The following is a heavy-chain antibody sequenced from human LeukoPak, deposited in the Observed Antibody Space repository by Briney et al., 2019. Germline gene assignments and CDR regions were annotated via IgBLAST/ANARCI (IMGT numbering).Heavy chain of an antibody. V-gene: IGHV1-8*01. Sequence: GASVTVSCKASGYTFTSYDINWARQAPGQGLEWMGWMNPNSGNAGYAQKFQGRVTMTRNTSISTAYMELSSLRSEDTAVYYCARGRTGEVNDWGQGTLVTVSS. D-gene: IGHD7-27*01. CDR2: MNPNSGNA. CDR3: ARGRTGEVND. J-gene: IGHJ4*02. CDR1: GYTFTSYD.